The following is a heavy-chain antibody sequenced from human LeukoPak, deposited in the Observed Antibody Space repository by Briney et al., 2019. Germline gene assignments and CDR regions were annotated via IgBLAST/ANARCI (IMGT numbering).Heavy chain of an antibody. V-gene: IGHV4-59*11. J-gene: IGHJ4*02. CDR2: VFDSGRT. D-gene: IGHD5-18*01. CDR1: GGSMTTHH. Sequence: SETLSLTCTVSGGSMTTHHWNWIRQTPGKGLEWIGYVFDSGRTKVNPSLTSRVTLSTDTTKNQLSLRLSSVTAADTAVYYCTTIKRGDIFGYFDFWGQGILVTVSS. CDR3: TTIKRGDIFGYFDF.